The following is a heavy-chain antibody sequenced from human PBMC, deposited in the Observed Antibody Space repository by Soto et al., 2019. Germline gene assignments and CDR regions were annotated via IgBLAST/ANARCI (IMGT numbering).Heavy chain of an antibody. Sequence: NPSETLSLTCTVSGGSISSGDYYWSWIRQPPGKGLEWIGYIYYSGSTYYNPSPKSRVTISVDTSKNQFSLKLSSVTAADTAVYYCARDGCHDFWSGYDRCTFYYGMDVWGQGTTVTVSS. J-gene: IGHJ6*02. CDR1: GGSISSGDYY. CDR2: IYYSGST. CDR3: ARDGCHDFWSGYDRCTFYYGMDV. D-gene: IGHD3-3*01. V-gene: IGHV4-30-4*01.